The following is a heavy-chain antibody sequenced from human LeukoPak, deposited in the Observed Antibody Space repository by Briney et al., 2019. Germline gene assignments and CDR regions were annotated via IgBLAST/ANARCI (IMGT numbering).Heavy chain of an antibody. D-gene: IGHD3-22*01. J-gene: IGHJ4*02. Sequence: QAGGSLRLSCAASGFTFSSYAMSWVRQAPGKGLEWVSAISGSGGSTYYADSVKGRFTISRDNSKNTLYLQMNSLRAEDTAVYYCAKDPAMIVVVIPDYWAREPWSPSPQ. CDR2: ISGSGGST. V-gene: IGHV3-23*01. CDR3: AKDPAMIVVVIPDY. CDR1: GFTFSSYA.